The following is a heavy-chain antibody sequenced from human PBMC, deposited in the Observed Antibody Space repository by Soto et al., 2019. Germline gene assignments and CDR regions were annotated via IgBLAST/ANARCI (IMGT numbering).Heavy chain of an antibody. Sequence: QLQLQESGPGLVKPSETLSLTCTVSGASISSSSYYWGWIRQPPGKGLELIGGINYSGSTYYNPSLKSRLTISVDTSKNHFSLKLTSVTAADTAVYYCARHSPWFGGVDVWGQGTTVTVSS. V-gene: IGHV4-39*01. CDR3: ARHSPWFGGVDV. D-gene: IGHD3-10*01. CDR2: INYSGST. CDR1: GASISSSSYY. J-gene: IGHJ6*02.